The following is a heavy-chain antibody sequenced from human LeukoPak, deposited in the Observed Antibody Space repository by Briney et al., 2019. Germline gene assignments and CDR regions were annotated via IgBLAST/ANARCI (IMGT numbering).Heavy chain of an antibody. Sequence: PGGSLRLSCAASGFTFSSYAMSWVRQAPGKGLEWVSGIGGSGDKTYYADSVKGRFTISRDRSKNTLYLQMNSLRAEDTAIYYCAKEGSGGWPFDYWGHGTLVTVSS. CDR3: AKEGSGGWPFDY. V-gene: IGHV3-23*01. CDR2: IGGSGDKT. CDR1: GFTFSSYA. J-gene: IGHJ4*01. D-gene: IGHD6-19*01.